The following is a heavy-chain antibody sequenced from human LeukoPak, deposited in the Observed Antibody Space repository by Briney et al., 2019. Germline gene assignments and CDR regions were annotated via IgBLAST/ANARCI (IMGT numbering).Heavy chain of an antibody. CDR3: TTEHTDIGRYIGLGGMGVF. V-gene: IGHV3-15*01. J-gene: IGHJ4*02. D-gene: IGHD3-16*01. CDR1: GFTFSRAW. Sequence: PGGSLRLSCATSGFTFSRAWMSWVRQAPGKGLEWVGHIQSKGDGEATDYGAAVKGRFTISRDDSKDTLYLQMNNLQSEDTAIYYWTTEHTDIGRYIGLGGMGVFWGQGTLATVSS. CDR2: IQSKGDGEAT.